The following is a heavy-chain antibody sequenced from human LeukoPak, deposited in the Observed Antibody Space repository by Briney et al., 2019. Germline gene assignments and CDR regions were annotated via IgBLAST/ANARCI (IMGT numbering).Heavy chain of an antibody. Sequence: GGSLRLSCAASGFTFSSYAMSWVRQAPGKGLEWVSAISGSGGSTYYADSVKGQFTISRDNSKNTLYLQMNSLRAEDTAVYYCAKDRGVVVVPAAITYFQHWGQGTLVTVSS. CDR3: AKDRGVVVVPAAITYFQH. D-gene: IGHD2-2*02. CDR2: ISGSGGST. V-gene: IGHV3-23*01. CDR1: GFTFSSYA. J-gene: IGHJ1*01.